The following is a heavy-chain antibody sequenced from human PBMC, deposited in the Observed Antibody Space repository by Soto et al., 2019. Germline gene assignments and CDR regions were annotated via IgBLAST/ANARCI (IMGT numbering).Heavy chain of an antibody. V-gene: IGHV3-33*01. CDR3: AREPPSPYYGSGTTGAFDI. CDR2: IWYDGSNK. J-gene: IGHJ3*02. CDR1: GFTFSSYG. D-gene: IGHD3-10*01. Sequence: QVQLVESGGGVVQPGRSLRLSCAASGFTFSSYGMHWVRQAPGKGLEWVAVIWYDGSNKYYADSVKGRFTISRDNSKNTLYLQMNSLRAEETAVYYCAREPPSPYYGSGTTGAFDIWGQGKMVTVSS.